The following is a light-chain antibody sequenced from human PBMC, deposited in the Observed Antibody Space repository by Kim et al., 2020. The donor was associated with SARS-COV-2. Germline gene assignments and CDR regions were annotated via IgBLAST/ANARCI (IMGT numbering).Light chain of an antibody. CDR3: QQYDNLTLYT. CDR2: DAS. CDR1: QDISNY. V-gene: IGKV1-33*01. J-gene: IGKJ2*01. Sequence: DIQMTQSPSSLSASVGDRVTITCQASQDISNYLNWYQQKPGKAPKLLIYDASNLETGVPSRFSGSGSGTDFTFTISSLQPEDIATYYCQQYDNLTLYTFGRETTLE.